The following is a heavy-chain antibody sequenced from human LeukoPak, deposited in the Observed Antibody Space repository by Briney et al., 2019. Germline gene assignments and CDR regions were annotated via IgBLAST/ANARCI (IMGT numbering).Heavy chain of an antibody. J-gene: IGHJ6*04. CDR3: ASLMPMALTGQRYFYHPLDV. CDR2: VHYSGAT. V-gene: IGHV4-59*08. CDR1: GYSVSTKY. Sequence: SETLSLTCIVSGYSVSTKYWAWVRQPPGMPLEYVGYVHYSGATDYNPSLRSRLTISMDTSRNIFSLRLTSVTAADTTVHYCASLMPMALTGQRYFYHPLDVWGKGATVTVSS. D-gene: IGHD3-9*01.